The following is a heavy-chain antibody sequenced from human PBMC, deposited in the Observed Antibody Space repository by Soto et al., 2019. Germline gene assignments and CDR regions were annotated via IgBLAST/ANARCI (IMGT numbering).Heavy chain of an antibody. CDR3: AKGVAQYYYGMDV. Sequence: EVQLVESGGGLVQPGRSLRLSCAASGFNFDDYAMHWVRQAPGKGLEWVSGISWNSGSIGYADSVKGRFSISRGNAKNSLYLQMNSLRAEDTALYYCAKGVAQYYYGMDVWGQGTTVTVSS. J-gene: IGHJ6*02. V-gene: IGHV3-9*01. CDR2: ISWNSGSI. CDR1: GFNFDDYA. D-gene: IGHD2-15*01.